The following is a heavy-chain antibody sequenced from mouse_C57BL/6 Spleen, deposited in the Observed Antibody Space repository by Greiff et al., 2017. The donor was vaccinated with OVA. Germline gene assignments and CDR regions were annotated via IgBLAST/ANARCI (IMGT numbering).Heavy chain of an antibody. Sequence: QVQLQQSGAELMKPGASVKLSCKATGYTFTGYWIEWVKQRPGHGLEWIGEILPGSGSTNYNEKFKGKATFTADTSSNTAYMQLSSLTTEDSAIYYCARWRPITTVVATDFDYWGQGTTLTVSS. D-gene: IGHD1-1*01. V-gene: IGHV1-9*01. CDR2: ILPGSGST. CDR1: GYTFTGYW. J-gene: IGHJ2*01. CDR3: ARWRPITTVVATDFDY.